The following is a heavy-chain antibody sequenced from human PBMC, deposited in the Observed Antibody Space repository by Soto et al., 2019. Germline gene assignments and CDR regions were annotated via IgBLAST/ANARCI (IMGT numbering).Heavy chain of an antibody. Sequence: PSETLSLTCAVSGYSISSGYYWGWIRQPPGKGLEWIGSIYHSGSTYYNPSLKSRVTISVDTSKNQFSLKLSSVTAADTAVYYCARIIHLPAAIPDHFDYWGQGTLVTVSS. D-gene: IGHD2-2*01. CDR3: ARIIHLPAAIPDHFDY. V-gene: IGHV4-38-2*01. J-gene: IGHJ4*02. CDR2: IYHSGST. CDR1: GYSISSGYY.